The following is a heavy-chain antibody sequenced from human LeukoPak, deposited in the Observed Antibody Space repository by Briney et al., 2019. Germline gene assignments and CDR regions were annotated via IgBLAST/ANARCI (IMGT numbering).Heavy chain of an antibody. J-gene: IGHJ5*02. CDR3: AKDLEWELLGWFDP. CDR1: GFTFSSYG. CDR2: ISYDGSNK. D-gene: IGHD1-26*01. Sequence: GRSLRLSCAASGFTFSSYGMHWVRQAPGKGLEWVAVISYDGSNKYYADSVKGRFTISRDNSKNTLYLQMNSLRAEDMAVYYCAKDLEWELLGWFDPWGQGTLVTVSS. V-gene: IGHV3-30*18.